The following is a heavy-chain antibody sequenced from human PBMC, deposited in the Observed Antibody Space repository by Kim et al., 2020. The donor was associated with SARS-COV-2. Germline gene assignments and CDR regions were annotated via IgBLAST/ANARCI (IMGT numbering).Heavy chain of an antibody. J-gene: IGHJ4*02. V-gene: IGHV4-31*03. CDR1: GGSISSGGYY. Sequence: SETLSLTCTVSGGSISSGGYYWSWIRQHPGKGLEWIGYIYSSGSTYYNPSLKSRVTISVDTSKNQFSLKLISVTAADTSVYFCASAAACTLTFDYWGQGTLVTVSS. CDR3: ASAAACTLTFDY. CDR2: IYSSGST. D-gene: IGHD6-13*01.